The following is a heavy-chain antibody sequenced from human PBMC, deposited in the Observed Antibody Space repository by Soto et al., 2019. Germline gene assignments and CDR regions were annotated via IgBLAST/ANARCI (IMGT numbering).Heavy chain of an antibody. V-gene: IGHV3-7*03. D-gene: IGHD6-13*01. CDR2: IKQDGSEK. CDR1: GFTFSSYW. CDR3: ARGFSQAAGLYYFDY. J-gene: IGHJ4*02. Sequence: GGSLRLSCAASGFTFSSYWMSWVRQAPGKGLEWVANIKQDGSEKYYVDSVKGRFTISSDNAKNSLYLQMNSLRAEDTAVYYCARGFSQAAGLYYFDYWGQGTLVTVSS.